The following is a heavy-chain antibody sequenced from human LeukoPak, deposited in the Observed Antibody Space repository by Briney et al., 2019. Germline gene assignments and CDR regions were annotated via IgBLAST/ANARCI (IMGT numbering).Heavy chain of an antibody. CDR3: TRAVRGVWGIDAFDI. V-gene: IGHV4-61*02. CDR2: IYTSGST. Sequence: SQTLSPTCTVSRGSISSGSYYWSWIRQPAGEGLEWIGRIYTSGSTNTTPSLTSRVTISVDTSTNQFSLKLSSVAAADTAVYYCTRAVRGVWGIDAFDIWGQGTMVTVSS. CDR1: RGSISSGSYY. D-gene: IGHD3-10*01. J-gene: IGHJ3*02.